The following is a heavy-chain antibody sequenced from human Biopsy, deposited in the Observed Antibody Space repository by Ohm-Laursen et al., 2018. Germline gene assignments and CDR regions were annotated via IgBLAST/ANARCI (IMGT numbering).Heavy chain of an antibody. Sequence: TLSLTCTVSGGSISSDYWSWIRQTPGKGLEWIGYIYYSGSTNYNPSLRSRVTISVDTSKNQFSLRLNSVTAADAAVYYCARATNSTGWPYYYFYGMDVWGQGTTVTVSS. V-gene: IGHV4-59*01. D-gene: IGHD2/OR15-2a*01. CDR1: GGSISSDY. J-gene: IGHJ6*02. CDR2: IYYSGST. CDR3: ARATNSTGWPYYYFYGMDV.